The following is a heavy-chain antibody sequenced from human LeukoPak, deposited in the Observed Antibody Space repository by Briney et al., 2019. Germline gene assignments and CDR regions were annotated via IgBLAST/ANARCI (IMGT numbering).Heavy chain of an antibody. CDR1: SGSISSYY. CDR3: ARERGTIVGTASSLSHAFDV. Sequence: PSETLSLTCTVSSGSISSYYWSRIRQPPGKGLEWIGYIYYSGSTNYNPSLKSRVTISVDTSKNQFSLKLTSVTAADTAVYYCARERGTIVGTASSLSHAFDVWGQGTMVTVSS. V-gene: IGHV4-59*01. J-gene: IGHJ3*01. CDR2: IYYSGST. D-gene: IGHD1-26*01.